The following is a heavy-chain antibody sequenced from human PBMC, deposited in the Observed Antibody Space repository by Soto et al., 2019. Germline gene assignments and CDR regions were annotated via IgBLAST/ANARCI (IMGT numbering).Heavy chain of an antibody. CDR3: ASGRLRLGELSLSSR. V-gene: IGHV1-69*13. D-gene: IGHD3-16*02. J-gene: IGHJ4*02. CDR1: GCTFSSYA. CDR2: IIPIFGTA. Sequence: SVKVSCKASGCTFSSYAISCVRQAPGQGLEWMGGIIPIFGTANYAQKFQGRVTITADESTSTAYMELSSLRSEDTAVYYCASGRLRLGELSLSSRWGQGTLVTVSS.